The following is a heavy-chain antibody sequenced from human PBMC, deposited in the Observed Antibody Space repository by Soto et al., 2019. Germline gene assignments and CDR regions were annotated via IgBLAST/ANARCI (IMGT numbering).Heavy chain of an antibody. D-gene: IGHD4-17*01. CDR1: GGSISSGGYY. CDR3: ARGFPYGDYDSEWFDP. J-gene: IGHJ5*02. CDR2: IYYSGST. Sequence: SETMSLTCTVSGGSISSGGYYWSWIRQHPGKGLEWIGYIYYSGSTYYNPSLKSRVTISVDTSKNQFSLKLSSVTAADTAVYYCARGFPYGDYDSEWFDPWGQGTLVTVSS. V-gene: IGHV4-31*03.